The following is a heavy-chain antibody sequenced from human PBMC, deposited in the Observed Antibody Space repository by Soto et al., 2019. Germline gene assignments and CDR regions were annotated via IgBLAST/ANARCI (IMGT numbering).Heavy chain of an antibody. D-gene: IGHD4-17*01. CDR1: GFTFSSYA. V-gene: IGHV3-30-3*01. Sequence: QVQLVESGGGVVQPGRSLRLSCAASGFTFSSYAMHWVRQAPGKGLEWVAVISYDGSNKYYADSVKGRFTISRDNFKNTLYLQMNSLRAEDTAVYYCASPLKSWSGDYETDFDYWGQGTLVTVSS. CDR2: ISYDGSNK. CDR3: ASPLKSWSGDYETDFDY. J-gene: IGHJ4*02.